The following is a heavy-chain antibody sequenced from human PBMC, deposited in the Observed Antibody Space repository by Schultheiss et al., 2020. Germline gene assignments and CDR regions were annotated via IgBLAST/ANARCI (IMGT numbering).Heavy chain of an antibody. CDR1: GFTFSDYY. Sequence: GGSLRLSCAASGFTFSDYYMSWIRQAPGKGLEWLAYISGSSSFTNYADSVTGRFTISRDNPKNSLYLQMNTLGAEDTAVYYCARAYYDFWTAWGQGTLVTVSS. V-gene: IGHV3-11*06. D-gene: IGHD3-3*01. J-gene: IGHJ5*02. CDR2: ISGSSSFT. CDR3: ARAYYDFWTA.